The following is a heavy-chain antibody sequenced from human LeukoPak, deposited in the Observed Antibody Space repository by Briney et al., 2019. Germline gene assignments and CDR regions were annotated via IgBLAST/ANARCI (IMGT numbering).Heavy chain of an antibody. CDR2: SDSSSSSI. CDR3: ARLVLYDILTGYYL. Sequence: GRSLRLSCAASGFTFSSYSMNWVRQVPGKGLEWVSYSDSSSSSIYYADSVKGRFTISRDNAKNSLYLQMNSLRDEDTAVYYCARLVLYDILTGYYLWGQGTLVTVSS. J-gene: IGHJ4*02. CDR1: GFTFSSYS. V-gene: IGHV3-48*02. D-gene: IGHD3-9*01.